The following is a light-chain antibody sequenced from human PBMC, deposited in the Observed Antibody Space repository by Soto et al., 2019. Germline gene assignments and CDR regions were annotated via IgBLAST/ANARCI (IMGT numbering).Light chain of an antibody. CDR1: QNVGNN. J-gene: IGKJ1*01. V-gene: IGKV3-15*01. CDR3: HQFNIWPPWT. Sequence: EIVMTQSPATLSVSPGERATLSCRASQNVGNNLVWYQQKPGQAPRLLIYGASTRAAGIPDRFSGSGSGTEFTLTISGLQSDDFAVYYCHQFNIWPPWTFGQGTKVEIK. CDR2: GAS.